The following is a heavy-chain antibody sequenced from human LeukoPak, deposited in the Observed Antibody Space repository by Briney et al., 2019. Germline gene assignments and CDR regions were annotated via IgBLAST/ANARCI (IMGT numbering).Heavy chain of an antibody. Sequence: ASVKVSCKASGGTFSSYAISWVRQAPGQGLEWMGGIIPIFGTANYAQKFQGRVTITADESTSTAYMELCSLRSEDTAVYYCARRVLSSSWLFDPWGQGTLVTVSS. V-gene: IGHV1-69*13. J-gene: IGHJ5*02. CDR1: GGTFSSYA. CDR3: ARRVLSSSWLFDP. D-gene: IGHD6-13*01. CDR2: IIPIFGTA.